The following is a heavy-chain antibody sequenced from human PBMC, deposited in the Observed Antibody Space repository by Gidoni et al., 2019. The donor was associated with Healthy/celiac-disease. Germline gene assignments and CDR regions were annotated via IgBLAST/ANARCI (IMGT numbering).Heavy chain of an antibody. J-gene: IGHJ6*02. D-gene: IGHD3-10*01. CDR3: ARATKPNFGELFYYYYYYGMDV. Sequence: QVQLVQSGAEVKKPGSSVKVSCKASGGTFSSYAISWVRQAPGQGLEWMGGIIPIFGTANYAQKFQGRVTITADESTSTAYMELSSLRSEDTAVYYRARATKPNFGELFYYYYYYGMDVWGQGTTVTVSS. CDR1: GGTFSSYA. CDR2: IIPIFGTA. V-gene: IGHV1-69*01.